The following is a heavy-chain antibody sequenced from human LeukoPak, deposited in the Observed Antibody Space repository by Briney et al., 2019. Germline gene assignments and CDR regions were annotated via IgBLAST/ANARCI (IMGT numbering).Heavy chain of an antibody. CDR2: INPNSGGT. CDR3: ARTPFNYYDSSGYYGYFDY. D-gene: IGHD3-22*01. J-gene: IGHJ4*02. V-gene: IGHV1-2*02. Sequence: ASEKVSCKASGYTFTGYYMHWVRQAPGQGLEWMGWINPNSGGTNYAQKFQGRVTMTRDTSISTAYMELSRLRSDDTAVYYCARTPFNYYDSSGYYGYFDYWGQGTLVTVSS. CDR1: GYTFTGYY.